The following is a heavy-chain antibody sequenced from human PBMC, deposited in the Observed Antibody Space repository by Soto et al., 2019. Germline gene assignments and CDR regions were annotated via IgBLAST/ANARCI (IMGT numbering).Heavy chain of an antibody. CDR2: ISGSGGST. CDR1: GFTFSSYA. D-gene: IGHD4-4*01. CDR3: ANKADYSNYAGEYFQH. V-gene: IGHV3-23*01. Sequence: GGSLRLSCAASGFTFSSYAMSWVRQAPGKGLEWVSAISGSGGSTYYADSVKGRFTISRDNSKNTLYLQMNSLRAEDTAVYYCANKADYSNYAGEYFQHWGQGTLVTVSS. J-gene: IGHJ1*01.